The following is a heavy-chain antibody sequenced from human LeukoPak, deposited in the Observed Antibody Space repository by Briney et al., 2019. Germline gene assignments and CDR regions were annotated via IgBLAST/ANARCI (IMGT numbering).Heavy chain of an antibody. D-gene: IGHD6-19*01. V-gene: IGHV3-53*01. CDR2: IYSGGST. CDR1: GFTVSSNY. J-gene: IGHJ4*02. Sequence: PGGSLRLSCAASGFTVSSNYMSWVRQAPGKGLEWVSVIYSGGSTYYADSVKGRFTISRDNSKNTLYLQMNSLRAEDTAVYYCAKVDIAVAGTYFDYWGQGTLVTVSS. CDR3: AKVDIAVAGTYFDY.